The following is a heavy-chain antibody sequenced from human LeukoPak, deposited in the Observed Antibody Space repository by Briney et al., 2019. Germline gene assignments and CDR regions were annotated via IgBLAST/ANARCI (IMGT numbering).Heavy chain of an antibody. D-gene: IGHD6-13*01. V-gene: IGHV4-61*01. CDR1: GASVGSGSYH. CDR3: AGYWAGGAGTGY. CDR2: IDNSGT. J-gene: IGHJ4*02. Sequence: PSETLSLTCTVSGASVGSGSYHWSWIRQPPGKGLEWIGCIDNSGTNYNPSLMSRVTISADTSKNQFSLRLSSVTAADTAVYYCAGYWAGGAGTGYWGQGTLVTVSS.